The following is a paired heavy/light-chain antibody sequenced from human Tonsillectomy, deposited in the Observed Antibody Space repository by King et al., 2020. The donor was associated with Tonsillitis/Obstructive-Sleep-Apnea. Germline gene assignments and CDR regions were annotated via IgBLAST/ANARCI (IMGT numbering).Heavy chain of an antibody. V-gene: IGHV3-48*02. CDR3: ARGTDYSNPLTLTYFYYYMDV. CDR2: ISSSSSTI. CDR1: GFTFSSYS. Sequence: EVQLVESGGGLVQPGGSLRLSCAASGFTFSSYSMNWVRQAPGKGLEWVSYISSSSSTIYYADSVKGRFTISRDNAKNSLYLQMNSLRDEDTAVYYCARGTDYSNPLTLTYFYYYMDVWGKGTTVTVSS. D-gene: IGHD4-4*01. J-gene: IGHJ6*03.
Light chain of an antibody. CDR2: QDS. CDR3: QAWDSSTVV. J-gene: IGLJ2*01. V-gene: IGLV3-1*01. CDR1: KLRSKY. Sequence: SYELTQPPSVSVSPGQTASITCSGDKLRSKYACWYQQKPGQSPVLVISQDSKRPSGIPERFSGSNSGNTATLTISGTQAMDEADYYCQAWDSSTVVFGGGTKLTVL.